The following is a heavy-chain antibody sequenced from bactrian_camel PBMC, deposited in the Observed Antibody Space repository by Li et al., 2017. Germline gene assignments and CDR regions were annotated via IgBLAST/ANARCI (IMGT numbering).Heavy chain of an antibody. CDR2: INSDGGIT. CDR1: GFTFTNYW. Sequence: QLVESGGALVQPGGSLRLSCAASGFTFTNYWMYWVRQTPGKGLEWVSTINSDGGITYYADSVKGRFTISRDNAKNTVYLRMNSLKSEDTALYYCATEEGYGGSWYRLDYWGQGTQVTVS. V-gene: IGHV3S1*01. J-gene: IGHJ4*01. CDR3: ATEEGYGGSWYRLDY. D-gene: IGHD6*01.